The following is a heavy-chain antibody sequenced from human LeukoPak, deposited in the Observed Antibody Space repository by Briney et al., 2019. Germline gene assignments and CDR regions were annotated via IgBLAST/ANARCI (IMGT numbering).Heavy chain of an antibody. J-gene: IGHJ4*02. CDR1: GFTFSSYG. V-gene: IGHV3-33*01. CDR3: AREEVVVTAILDY. CDR2: IWYDGSNK. Sequence: PGGSLRLSCAASGFTFSSYGMHWARQAPGKGLEWVAVIWYDGSNKYYADSVKGRFTISRDNSKNTLYLQMNSLRAEDTAVYYCAREEVVVTAILDYWGQGTLVTVSS. D-gene: IGHD2-21*02.